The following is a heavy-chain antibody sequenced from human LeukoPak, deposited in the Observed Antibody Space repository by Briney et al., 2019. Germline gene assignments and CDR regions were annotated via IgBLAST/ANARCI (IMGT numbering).Heavy chain of an antibody. Sequence: PGGSLRLSCAASGFTFNSFAMNWVRRAPGKGLEWVSSISGSDGTSHYADFVKGRFTISRDNSKNTLYLQMNSLRAEDTAAYYCAKSLGVGGYTRYKGFDQWGQGTLVVVSS. J-gene: IGHJ4*02. V-gene: IGHV3-23*01. CDR3: AKSLGVGGYTRYKGFDQ. CDR1: GFTFNSFA. D-gene: IGHD3-16*02. CDR2: ISGSDGTS.